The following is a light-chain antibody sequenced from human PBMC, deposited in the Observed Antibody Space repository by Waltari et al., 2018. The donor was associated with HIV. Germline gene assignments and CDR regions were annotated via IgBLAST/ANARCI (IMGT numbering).Light chain of an antibody. CDR1: SSDVGGYTY. J-gene: IGLJ1*01. V-gene: IGLV2-11*01. CDR3: CSYAGTYTYV. CDR2: DVS. Sequence: QSALTQPRSVSGSPGQSVTISCTGTSSDVGGYTYVPWYQQHPDKAPKLMIYDVSKRPSGVPDRFSGSKSGNTASLTISGLQAEDESDYFCCSYAGTYTYVFGTGTKVTVL.